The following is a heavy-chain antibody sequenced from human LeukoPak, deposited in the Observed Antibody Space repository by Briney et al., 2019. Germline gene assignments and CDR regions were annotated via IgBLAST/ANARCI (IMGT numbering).Heavy chain of an antibody. Sequence: SETLSLTCAVYGGSFSGYYWSWIRQPPGKGLEWIGEINHSGSTNYNPSLKSRVTISVDTSKNQFSLKLSSATAADTAVYYCARGRGEVTPEDNWFDPWGQGTLVTVSS. V-gene: IGHV4-34*01. J-gene: IGHJ5*02. CDR1: GGSFSGYY. CDR3: ARGRGEVTPEDNWFDP. D-gene: IGHD4-23*01. CDR2: INHSGST.